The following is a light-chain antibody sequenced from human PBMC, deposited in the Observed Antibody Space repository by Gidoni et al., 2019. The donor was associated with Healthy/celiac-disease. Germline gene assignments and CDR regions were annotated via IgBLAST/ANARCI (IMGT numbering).Light chain of an antibody. J-gene: IGLJ2*01. CDR3: CSYAGSSTYVV. Sequence: QSALTQPASVSGSPGQSITISCTGTSSDFGSYNLVSWFHQYPGKAPKLMIYEVSKRPSGVSNRFSGSKSGNTASLTISGLQAEYEADYYCCSYAGSSTYVVFGGGTRLTVL. CDR2: EVS. V-gene: IGLV2-23*02. CDR1: SSDFGSYNL.